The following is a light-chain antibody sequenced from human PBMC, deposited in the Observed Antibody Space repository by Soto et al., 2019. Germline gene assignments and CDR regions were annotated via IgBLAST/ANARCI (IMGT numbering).Light chain of an antibody. CDR2: DAS. J-gene: IGKJ4*01. CDR1: QGVGRF. CDR3: QQRGGWPLT. Sequence: EIVLTQSPATLSLYPGERAALSCRASQGVGRFLAWYQQKPGQAPRLLIYDASNRATGIPARFSGSGSETDFTLAIDNLEPEDFAVYYCQQRGGWPLTFGGGTKVEIK. V-gene: IGKV3-11*01.